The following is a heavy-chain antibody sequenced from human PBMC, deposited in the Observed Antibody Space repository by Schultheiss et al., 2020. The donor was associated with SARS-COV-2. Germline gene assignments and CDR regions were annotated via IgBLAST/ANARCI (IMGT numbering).Heavy chain of an antibody. CDR2: ISSSSSYI. J-gene: IGHJ6*02. D-gene: IGHD1-7*01. CDR1: GFTFSSYS. Sequence: GESLKISCAASGFTFSSYSMNWVRQAPGKGLEWVSSISSSSSYIYYADSVKGRFTISRDNAKNSLYLQMNSLRAEDTAVYYCARRPWGITGTTRGMDVWGQGTTVTVSS. CDR3: ARRPWGITGTTRGMDV. V-gene: IGHV3-21*01.